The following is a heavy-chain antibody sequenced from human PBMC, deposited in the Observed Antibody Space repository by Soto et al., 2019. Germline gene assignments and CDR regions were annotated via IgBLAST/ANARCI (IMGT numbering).Heavy chain of an antibody. CDR2: IYSGGGK. Sequence: GGSLRLSCAASGFTVTAHYVAWVRQAPGRGLEWVSLIYSGGGKYYADSVKGRFTISRDTSEKPFYLQMNGLRSEDTAVYYCARSDPAYAYGLNVWGQGTTVTVSS. CDR1: GFTVTAHY. V-gene: IGHV3-53*01. CDR3: ARSDPAYAYGLNV. J-gene: IGHJ6*02. D-gene: IGHD3-10*01.